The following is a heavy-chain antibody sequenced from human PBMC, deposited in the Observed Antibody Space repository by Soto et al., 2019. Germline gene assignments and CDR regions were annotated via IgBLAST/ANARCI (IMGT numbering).Heavy chain of an antibody. V-gene: IGHV3-23*01. CDR2: ISGSGGST. D-gene: IGHD3-9*01. Sequence: GGSLRLSCAASGFTFSSYAMSWVRQAPGKGLEWASAISGSGGSTYYADSVEGRFTISRDNSKNTLYLQMNSLRAEDTAVYYCAKDNARRHYDILTGYSSYYYYGMDVWGQGTTVTVSS. J-gene: IGHJ6*02. CDR3: AKDNARRHYDILTGYSSYYYYGMDV. CDR1: GFTFSSYA.